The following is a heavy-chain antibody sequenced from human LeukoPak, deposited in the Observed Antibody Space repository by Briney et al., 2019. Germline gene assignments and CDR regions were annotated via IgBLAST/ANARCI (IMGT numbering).Heavy chain of an antibody. CDR3: AKSRRWLDGLAPMDV. CDR2: ISYDGSNK. Sequence: GGSLRLSCAASGFTFSSYGMHWVRQAPGKGQEWMAVISYDGSNKYYADSVKGRFTISRDNSKNTLYLQMNSLRAEDTAVYYCAKSRRWLDGLAPMDVWGKGTTVTVSS. CDR1: GFTFSSYG. D-gene: IGHD6-19*01. V-gene: IGHV3-30*18. J-gene: IGHJ6*04.